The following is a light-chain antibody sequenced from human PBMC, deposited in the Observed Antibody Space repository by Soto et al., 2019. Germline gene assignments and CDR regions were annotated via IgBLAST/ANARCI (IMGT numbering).Light chain of an antibody. CDR2: DAS. V-gene: IGKV1-5*01. J-gene: IGKJ1*01. CDR1: QSISSW. Sequence: DIQMTKSPSTLSASVGDRVTITCRASQSISSWLAWYQQKPGKAPKLLVFDASTLESGVPSRFSGSGYGTEFTLTISSLQPEDFATYYCQQYHTFWTFGQGTKVDIK. CDR3: QQYHTFWT.